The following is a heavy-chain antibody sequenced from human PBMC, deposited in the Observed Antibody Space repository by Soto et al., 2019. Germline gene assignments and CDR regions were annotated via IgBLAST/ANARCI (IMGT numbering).Heavy chain of an antibody. J-gene: IGHJ4*02. CDR1: GYTFTGNY. D-gene: IGHD3-16*02. CDR2: INVNSGGT. V-gene: IGHV1-2*04. CDR3: ARGDKLPLYPQLSY. Sequence: QVQLVQSGAEVKKPGASVKVSCKASGYTFTGNYMHWVRQAPGQGFEWMGWINVNSGGTKYAQKFQRWVTMTRDTSSSTSYLELSRLRSDDTVVYYGARGDKLPLYPQLSYWGQGTVVTVSS.